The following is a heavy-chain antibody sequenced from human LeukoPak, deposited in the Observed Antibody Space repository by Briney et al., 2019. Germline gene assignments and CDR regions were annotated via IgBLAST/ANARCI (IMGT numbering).Heavy chain of an antibody. J-gene: IGHJ4*02. D-gene: IGHD3-22*01. Sequence: GGSLRLSCAASGFTFSSYAMSWVRQAPGKGLEWVSAISGSGGSTYYADSVKGRFTISRDNSKNTLYLQMNSLRAEDTAVYYCSKNAPRGDYYDCRAKLGGQGTLVTVSS. CDR2: ISGSGGST. V-gene: IGHV3-23*01. CDR3: SKNAPRGDYYDCRAKL. CDR1: GFTFSSYA.